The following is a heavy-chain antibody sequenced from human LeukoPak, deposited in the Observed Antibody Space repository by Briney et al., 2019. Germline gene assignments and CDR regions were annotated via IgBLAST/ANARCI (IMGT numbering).Heavy chain of an antibody. CDR3: ARDMGDYYDSSGYSP. CDR1: GFTFSSYS. CDR2: ISSSSSTI. D-gene: IGHD3-22*01. J-gene: IGHJ5*02. Sequence: PGGSLRLSCAASGFTFSSYSMNWVRQAPGKGLEWVSYISSSSSTIYYADSVKGRFTISRDNAKNSLYLQMNSLRAEDTAVYYCARDMGDYYDSSGYSPWGQGTLVTVSS. V-gene: IGHV3-48*04.